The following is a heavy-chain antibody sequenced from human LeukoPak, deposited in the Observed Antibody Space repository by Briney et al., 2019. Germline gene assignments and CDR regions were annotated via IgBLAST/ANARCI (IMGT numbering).Heavy chain of an antibody. CDR2: ISAYNGNR. V-gene: IGHV1-18*01. D-gene: IGHD2-2*01. CDR3: ARWVACSSTSCSNWFDP. CDR1: GYTFTSYG. Sequence: ASVKVSCKASGYTFTSYGICWVRQAPAQGLEWMGLISAYNGNRNYSQKPEGRVTMTTDTSTSTAYMELRSLRSDDTAVYYCARWVACSSTSCSNWFDPWGQGTLVTVSS. J-gene: IGHJ5*02.